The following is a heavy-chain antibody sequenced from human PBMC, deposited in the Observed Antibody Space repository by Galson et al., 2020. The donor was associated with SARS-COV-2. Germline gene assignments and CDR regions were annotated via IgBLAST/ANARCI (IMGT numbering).Heavy chain of an antibody. CDR3: ARRLMHLYGDANDAFDI. D-gene: IGHD4-17*01. CDR2: IYHGDSDT. J-gene: IGHJ3*02. Sequence: KIGESLKISCKGSGYSFTSYWIGWVRQMPGKGLEWMGIIYHGDSDTRYSPSFQGQVTISADKSISTAYLQWSSLKASDTAMYYCARRLMHLYGDANDAFDIWCQGTMVTVSS. CDR1: GYSFTSYW. V-gene: IGHV5-51*01.